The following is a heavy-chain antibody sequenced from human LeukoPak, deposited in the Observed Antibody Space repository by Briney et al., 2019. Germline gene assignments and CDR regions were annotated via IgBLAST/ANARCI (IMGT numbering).Heavy chain of an antibody. CDR1: GYTFTSYG. J-gene: IGHJ5*02. V-gene: IGHV1-2*02. CDR3: ARVSGLTNWFDP. CDR2: INPNSGGT. Sequence: ASVKVSCKASGYTFTSYGISWVRQAPGQGLEWMGWINPNSGGTNYAQKFQGRVTMTRDTSISTAYMELSRLRSDDTAVYYCARVSGLTNWFDPWGQGTLVTVSS. D-gene: IGHD3/OR15-3a*01.